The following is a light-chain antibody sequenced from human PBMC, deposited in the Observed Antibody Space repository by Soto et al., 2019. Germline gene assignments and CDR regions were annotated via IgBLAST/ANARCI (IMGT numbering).Light chain of an antibody. V-gene: IGKV1-5*01. CDR2: DAS. CDR1: QTISRW. Sequence: LLIQTKKPLSASVGDEVTITCRASQTISRWLAWYQQKPGRAPKLLIYDASTLESGVPSRFSGSGSETEFTLTVSRLKPDDCATYVFLSRAFGQGTLLEI. CDR3: LSRA. J-gene: IGKJ5*01.